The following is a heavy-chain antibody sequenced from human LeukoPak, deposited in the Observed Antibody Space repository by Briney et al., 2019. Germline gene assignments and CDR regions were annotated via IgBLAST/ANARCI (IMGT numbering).Heavy chain of an antibody. CDR3: TRGCGFNCRSTSCAGAYDI. D-gene: IGHD2-2*01. CDR1: GFTFSTYW. V-gene: IGHV3-7*01. CDR2: IKQDGFEK. J-gene: IGHJ3*02. Sequence: GGSLRLSCVASGFTFSTYWMTWVRQAPGQGLAWVANIKQDGFEKYYVDSVKGRFTVSRGNAENSLYLHMNSLRAEDTAVYYCTRGCGFNCRSTSCAGAYDIWGQGTTVTVSS.